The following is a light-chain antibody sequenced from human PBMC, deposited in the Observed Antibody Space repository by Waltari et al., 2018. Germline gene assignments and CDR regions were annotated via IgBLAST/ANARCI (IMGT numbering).Light chain of an antibody. Sequence: DIQMTQSPSSLSASVGGRVTLICQASQDLGNFVNWYQQKPGEAARHLINDATRLEQGVPSRFSGSASVAEFTLTISSLQPEDVATYYCQQYDYRPPTIGGGTKVEI. J-gene: IGKJ4*01. CDR1: QDLGNF. CDR2: DAT. CDR3: QQYDYRPPT. V-gene: IGKV1-33*01.